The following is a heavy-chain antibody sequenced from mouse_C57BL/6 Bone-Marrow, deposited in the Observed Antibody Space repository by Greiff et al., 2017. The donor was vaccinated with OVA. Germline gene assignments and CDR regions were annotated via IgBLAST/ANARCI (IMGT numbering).Heavy chain of an antibody. V-gene: IGHV1-81*01. D-gene: IGHD2-14*01. CDR2: IYPRSGNT. CDR3: ARGVLRPHYFDY. CDR1: GYTFTSYG. J-gene: IGHJ2*01. Sequence: VQLKESGAELARPGASVKLSCKASGYTFTSYGISWVKQRPGQGLEWIGEIYPRSGNTYYNEKFKGKATLTADKSSSTAYMELRSLTSEDSAVDFCARGVLRPHYFDYWGQGTTLTVSS.